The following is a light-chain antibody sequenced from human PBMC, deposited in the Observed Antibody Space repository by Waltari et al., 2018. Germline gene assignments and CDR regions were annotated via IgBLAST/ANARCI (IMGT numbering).Light chain of an antibody. CDR1: SNDVGTYNL. V-gene: IGLV2-23*02. CDR3: CSYAGNHSVL. CDR2: EVT. J-gene: IGLJ2*01. Sequence: QSVLTQPASLSGSPGQSITVSCTGTSNDVGTYNLVSWYQQHPGKAPKLLIYEVTLRPSGFSNRCSGSKSGNTASLTVSGLQAEDEAEYSCCSYAGNHSVLFGGGTKLTVL.